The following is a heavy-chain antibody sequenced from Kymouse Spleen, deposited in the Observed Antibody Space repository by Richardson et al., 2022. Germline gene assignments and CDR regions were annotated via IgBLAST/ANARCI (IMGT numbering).Heavy chain of an antibody. V-gene: IGHV4-39*01. D-gene: IGHD6-13*01. J-gene: IGHJ4*02. CDR3: ARQGAAAGTGFDY. Sequence: QLQLQESGPGLVKPSETLSLTCTVSGGSISSSSYYWGWIRQPPGKGLEWIGSIYYSGSTYYNPSLKSRVTISVDTSKNQFSLKLSSVTAADTAVYYCARQGAAAGTGFDYWGQGTLVTVSS. CDR1: GGSISSSSYY. CDR2: IYYSGST.